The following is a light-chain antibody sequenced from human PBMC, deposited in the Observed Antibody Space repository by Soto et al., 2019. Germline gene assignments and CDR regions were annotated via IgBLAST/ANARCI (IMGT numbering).Light chain of an antibody. V-gene: IGLV1-51*01. CDR1: SSNIGXXX. CDR2: DNN. J-gene: IGLJ3*02. Sequence: QSVLTQPPSVSAAPGQKVXIXCSGSSSNIGXXXVSWYQQLPGTAPKLLIYDNNKRPSGIPDRFSGSKSGTSATLGITGLQTGDEADYYCGTWDSSLSAGVFGGGTKLTVL. CDR3: GTWDSSLSAGV.